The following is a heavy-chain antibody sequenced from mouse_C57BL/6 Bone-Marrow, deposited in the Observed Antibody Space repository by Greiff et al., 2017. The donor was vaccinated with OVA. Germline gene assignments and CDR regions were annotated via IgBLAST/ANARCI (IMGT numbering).Heavy chain of an antibody. J-gene: IGHJ2*01. Sequence: VQVVESGAELVKPGASVKISCKASGYAFSSYWMNWVKQRPGKGLEWIGQIYPGDGDTNYNGKFKGKATLTADKSSSTAYMQLSSLTSEDSAVYFCARRGIYYDYDVDYWGQGTTLTVSS. V-gene: IGHV1-80*01. CDR3: ARRGIYYDYDVDY. CDR2: IYPGDGDT. D-gene: IGHD2-4*01. CDR1: GYAFSSYW.